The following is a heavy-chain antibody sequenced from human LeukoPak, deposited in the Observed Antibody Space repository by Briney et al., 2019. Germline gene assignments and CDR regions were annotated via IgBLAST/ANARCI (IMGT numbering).Heavy chain of an antibody. CDR3: ATDPSGPYYFDY. CDR2: FDPEDGET. CDR1: GYTLTELS. J-gene: IGHJ4*02. V-gene: IGHV1-24*01. Sequence: ASVKVSCTVSGYTLTELSMHWVRQAPGKGLEWMGGFDPEDGETIYAQKFQGRVTMTEDTSTDTAYMELSSLRSEDTAVYYCATDPSGPYYFDYWGQGTLVTVSS. D-gene: IGHD2-15*01.